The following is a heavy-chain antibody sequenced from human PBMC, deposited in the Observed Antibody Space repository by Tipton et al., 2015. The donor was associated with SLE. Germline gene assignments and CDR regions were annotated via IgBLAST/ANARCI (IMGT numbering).Heavy chain of an antibody. CDR3: AREIRGYFDY. V-gene: IGHV3-33*02. CDR1: GFSFSRYG. D-gene: IGHD2-21*01. J-gene: IGHJ4*02. CDR2: IRSDSTNK. Sequence: SLRLSCSASGFSFSRYGMNWVRQAPGKGLEWVTYIRSDSTNKYYGDSAKGRFTVSRDDSKNTLFLQMNSLRAEDTAIYYCAREIRGYFDYWGQGTLVSVSS.